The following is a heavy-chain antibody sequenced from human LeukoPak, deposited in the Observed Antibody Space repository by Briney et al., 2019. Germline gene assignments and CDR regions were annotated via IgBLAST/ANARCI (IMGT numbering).Heavy chain of an antibody. J-gene: IGHJ4*02. CDR2: IYHSGST. CDR1: GGSFSGYY. Sequence: PSETLSLTCAVYGGSFSGYYWSWIRQPPGKGLEWIGEIYHSGSTNYNPSLKSRVTISVDKSKNQFSLKLSSVTAADTAVYYCARGSSGYDFDWGQGTLVTVSS. D-gene: IGHD5-12*01. V-gene: IGHV4-34*01. CDR3: ARGSSGYDFD.